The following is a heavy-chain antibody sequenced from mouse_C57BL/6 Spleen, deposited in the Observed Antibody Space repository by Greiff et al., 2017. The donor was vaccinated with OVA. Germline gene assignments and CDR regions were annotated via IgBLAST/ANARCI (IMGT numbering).Heavy chain of an antibody. Sequence: VQRVESGPGLVQPSQSLSITCTVSGFSLTSYGVHWVRQSPGKGLEWLGVIWRGGSTDYNAAFMSRLSITKDNSKSQVFFKMNSLQADDTAIYYGAKTLSNWDGGYFDVWGTGTTVTVSS. CDR2: IWRGGST. CDR3: AKTLSNWDGGYFDV. V-gene: IGHV2-5*01. CDR1: GFSLTSYG. J-gene: IGHJ1*03. D-gene: IGHD4-1*01.